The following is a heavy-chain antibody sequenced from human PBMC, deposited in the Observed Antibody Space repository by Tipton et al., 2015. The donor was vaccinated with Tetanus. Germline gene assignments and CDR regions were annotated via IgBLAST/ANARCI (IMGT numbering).Heavy chain of an antibody. CDR1: GGSISSGTFY. J-gene: IGHJ2*01. D-gene: IGHD3-3*02. CDR2: VYYTGST. Sequence: TLSLTCTVSGGSISSGTFYWDWLRQPPGKPLEWIGNVYYTGSTLQNPSLKGRVTMSLDRSKNQFYLKLRSVTAEDTAVYYCARERIRLIGDVIFRYFDLWGRGTLVTVSS. V-gene: IGHV4-39*02. CDR3: ARERIRLIGDVIFRYFDL.